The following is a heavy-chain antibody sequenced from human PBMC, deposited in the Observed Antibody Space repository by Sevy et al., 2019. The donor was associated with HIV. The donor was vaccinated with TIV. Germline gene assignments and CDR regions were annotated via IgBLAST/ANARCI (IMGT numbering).Heavy chain of an antibody. J-gene: IGHJ6*02. V-gene: IGHV3-23*01. CDR1: GFTLSSYA. CDR2: ISGSGGST. D-gene: IGHD6-13*01. CDR3: ASDALAAAGGYYYYGMDV. Sequence: GGSLRLSCAASGFTLSSYAMSWVRQAPGKGLEWVSAISGSGGSTYYAHSVKGRFTISRDNSKNTLYLQMNSLRAEDTAVYYCASDALAAAGGYYYYGMDVWGQGTTVTVSS.